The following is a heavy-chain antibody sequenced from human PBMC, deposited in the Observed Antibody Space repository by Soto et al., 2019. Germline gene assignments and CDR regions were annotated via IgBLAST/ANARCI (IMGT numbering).Heavy chain of an antibody. CDR1: GGSISSYY. CDR2: IYYSGST. D-gene: IGHD2-15*01. CDR3: ARRDCSGGSCYFAFDI. J-gene: IGHJ3*02. V-gene: IGHV4-59*08. Sequence: QVQLQESGPGLVKPSETLSLTCTVSGGSISSYYWSWIRQPPGKGLEWIGYIYYSGSTNYNPSLKSRVTISVDTSKNQFSLKLSSVTAADTAVYYCARRDCSGGSCYFAFDIWGQGTMVTVSS.